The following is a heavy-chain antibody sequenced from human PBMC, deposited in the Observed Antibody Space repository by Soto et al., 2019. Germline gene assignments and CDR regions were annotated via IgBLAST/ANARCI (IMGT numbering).Heavy chain of an antibody. CDR2: ISAYNGNT. J-gene: IGHJ4*02. D-gene: IGHD3-10*01. CDR3: ARDRGVRGVIPFDY. CDR1: GYTFTSYG. V-gene: IGHV1-18*01. Sequence: ASVKVSCKASGYTFTSYGISWVRQAPGQGLEWMGWISAYNGNTNYAQKLQGRVTMTTDTSTSTAYMELRSLRSYDTAVYYCARDRGVRGVIPFDYWGQGTLVTVSS.